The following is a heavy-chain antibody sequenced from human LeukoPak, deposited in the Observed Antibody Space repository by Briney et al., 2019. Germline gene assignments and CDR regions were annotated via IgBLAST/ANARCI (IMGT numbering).Heavy chain of an antibody. D-gene: IGHD6-13*01. CDR3: ARVGPSDSTYYMDV. CDR1: GFTFSSYA. V-gene: IGHV3-30*04. CDR2: ISYDGSNK. J-gene: IGHJ6*03. Sequence: GGSLRLSCAASGFTFSSYAMHWVRQAPGKGLEWVAVISYDGSNKYYADSVKGRFTISRDNSKNTLYLQMNSLRAEDTAVNYCARVGPSDSTYYMDVWGKGTTVTVSS.